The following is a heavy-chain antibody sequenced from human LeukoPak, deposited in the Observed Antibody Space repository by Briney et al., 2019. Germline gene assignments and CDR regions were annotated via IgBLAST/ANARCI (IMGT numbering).Heavy chain of an antibody. Sequence: SETLPLTCTVSGGSISSGSYYWGWIRQPPGKGLEWIGSIYYSGSTYYNPSLKSRLTVSLDTSKNQFSLELSSVTAADTAVYYCVRDKTFEVVNYFDYWGQGTLVTVSS. CDR3: VRDKTFEVVNYFDY. J-gene: IGHJ4*02. V-gene: IGHV4-39*07. CDR2: IYYSGST. D-gene: IGHD3-3*01. CDR1: GGSISSGSYY.